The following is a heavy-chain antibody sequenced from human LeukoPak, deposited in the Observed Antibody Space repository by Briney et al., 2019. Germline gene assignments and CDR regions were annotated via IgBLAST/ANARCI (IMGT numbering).Heavy chain of an antibody. V-gene: IGHV1-2*02. J-gene: IGHJ4*02. CDR2: INPNNGGT. D-gene: IGHD4-17*01. CDR3: ARDTGRPYYFDY. Sequence: ASVKVSCKASGYTFTTYFMHWVRQAPGQGLEWMGWINPNNGGTNYAQKFQGRITMTRDTSITTAYMELSRLRSDDTAMYYCARDTGRPYYFDYWGQGTLVPVSS. CDR1: GYTFTTYF.